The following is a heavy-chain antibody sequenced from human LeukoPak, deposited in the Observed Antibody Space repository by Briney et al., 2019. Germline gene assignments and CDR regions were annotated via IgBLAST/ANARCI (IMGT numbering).Heavy chain of an antibody. CDR1: GFTFSSYS. J-gene: IGHJ4*02. CDR3: ARVTVTVGTPFNDY. V-gene: IGHV3-48*04. D-gene: IGHD1-26*01. Sequence: PGGSLRLSCAASGFTFSSYSMNWVRQAPGKGLEWVSYISSSSSTIYYADSVKGRFTISRDNAKNALYLEMNSLRAEATAVSYCARVTVTVGTPFNDYWGQGTLVTVSS. CDR2: ISSSSSTI.